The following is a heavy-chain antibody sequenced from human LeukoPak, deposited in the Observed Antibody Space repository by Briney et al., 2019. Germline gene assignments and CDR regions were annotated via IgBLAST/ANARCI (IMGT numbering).Heavy chain of an antibody. Sequence: SETLSLTCTVTGGSISSYYWSWIRQPPGKGLEWIGYIYYSGSTNYNPSLKSRVTISVDTSKNQFSLKLRSVTAADTAVYYCARVGGYGDTYGMDVWGQGTTVTVSS. D-gene: IGHD4-17*01. V-gene: IGHV4-59*01. CDR1: GGSISSYY. CDR3: ARVGGYGDTYGMDV. CDR2: IYYSGST. J-gene: IGHJ6*02.